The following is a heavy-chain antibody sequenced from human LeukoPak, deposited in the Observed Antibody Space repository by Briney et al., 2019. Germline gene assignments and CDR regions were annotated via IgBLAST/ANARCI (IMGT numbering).Heavy chain of an antibody. Sequence: SETLSLTCYVSGDSISSSYFWGWIRQPPGKGLEWIGYIYYTASTNYNPSLKSRVTISVDTSKNQFSLNLSSVTAADTAVYYCASLRGFFDNWGQGTLVTVSS. J-gene: IGHJ4*02. CDR3: ASLRGFFDN. V-gene: IGHV4-59*01. CDR1: GDSISSSY. CDR2: IYYTAST.